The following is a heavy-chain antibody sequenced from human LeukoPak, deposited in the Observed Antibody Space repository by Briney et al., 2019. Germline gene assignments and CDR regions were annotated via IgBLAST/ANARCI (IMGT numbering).Heavy chain of an antibody. Sequence: GGSLRLSCAASGFTFNSYAMHWVRQAPGKGLEWVAVISYDGSNKYYADSVKGRFTISRDNSKNTLYLQMNSLRAEDTAVYYCARDGRAAAGDYWGQGTLVTVSS. CDR3: ARDGRAAAGDY. D-gene: IGHD6-13*01. J-gene: IGHJ4*02. CDR2: ISYDGSNK. CDR1: GFTFNSYA. V-gene: IGHV3-30*01.